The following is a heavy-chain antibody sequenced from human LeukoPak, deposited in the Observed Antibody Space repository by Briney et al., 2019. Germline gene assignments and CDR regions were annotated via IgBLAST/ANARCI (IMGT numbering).Heavy chain of an antibody. V-gene: IGHV3-33*06. CDR1: GFTFSSYG. J-gene: IGHJ4*02. CDR3: AKDRQATVRGGLRQPPQD. Sequence: GGSLRLSCAASGFTFSSYGMHWVRQAPGKGLEWVAVIWYDGSNKYYADSVKGRFTISRDNSKNTLYLQMNSLRAEDTAVYYCAKDRQATVRGGLRQPPQDWGQGTLVTVSS. CDR2: IWYDGSNK. D-gene: IGHD3-10*01.